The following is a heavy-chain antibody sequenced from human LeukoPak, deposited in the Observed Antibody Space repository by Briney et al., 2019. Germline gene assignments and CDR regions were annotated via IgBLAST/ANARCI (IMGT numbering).Heavy chain of an antibody. V-gene: IGHV3-30*18. CDR2: ISYDGSNK. CDR1: GFTFSSYG. D-gene: IGHD3-10*01. J-gene: IGHJ4*02. CDR3: AKVPGSYSLTLDY. Sequence: GGSLRLSCAASGFTFSSYGMHWVRQAPGKGLEWVAVISYDGSNKYYADSVKGRFTISRDNSKNTLYLQMNSLRAEDTAVYYCAKVPGSYSLTLDYWGQGTLVTVSS.